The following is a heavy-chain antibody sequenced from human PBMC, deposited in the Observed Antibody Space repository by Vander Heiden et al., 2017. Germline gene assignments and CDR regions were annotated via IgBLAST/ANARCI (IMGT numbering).Heavy chain of an antibody. CDR2: ISPVSSHI. J-gene: IGHJ4*02. CDR3: VRDNDWAFDY. CDR1: GFTFSTYS. Sequence: EVQLVESGGGLVQPGGSLRLSCGASGFTFSTYSMNWVRQAPGKGLEWVSHISPVSSHISDEDSVKGRFTISRDNAKESLYLQMNSLRVEDTAVYFCVRDNDWAFDYWGPGTLVTVSS. V-gene: IGHV3-48*01. D-gene: IGHD1-1*01.